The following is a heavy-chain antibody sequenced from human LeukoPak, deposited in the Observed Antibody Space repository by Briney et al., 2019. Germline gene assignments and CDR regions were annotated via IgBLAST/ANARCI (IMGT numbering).Heavy chain of an antibody. CDR2: IWYDGSNK. CDR3: ARDQQGHFGELLLSYYYYYMDV. Sequence: GRSLRLSCAAPGFTFSSYGMHWVRQAPGKGLEWVAVIWYDGSNKYYADSVKGRFTISRDNSKNTLYLQMNSLRAEDTAVYYCARDQQGHFGELLLSYYYYYMDVWGKGTTVTVSS. CDR1: GFTFSSYG. D-gene: IGHD3-10*01. J-gene: IGHJ6*03. V-gene: IGHV3-33*01.